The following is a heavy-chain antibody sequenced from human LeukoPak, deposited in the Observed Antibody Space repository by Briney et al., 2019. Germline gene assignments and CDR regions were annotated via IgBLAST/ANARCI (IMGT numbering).Heavy chain of an antibody. D-gene: IGHD6-19*01. J-gene: IGHJ6*03. CDR2: ISCDGGST. CDR1: GCTFGDYD. CDR3: AKEGVAGPYYYYMDV. Sequence: AGSLRLSCAASGCTFGDYDMHWIRQAPGKGLEWVSLISCDGGSTYYADSVKGRFTISRHNSKNSRYLQMNSLRAEDTALYYCAKEGVAGPYYYYMDVWGKGTTVTVSS. V-gene: IGHV3-43D*03.